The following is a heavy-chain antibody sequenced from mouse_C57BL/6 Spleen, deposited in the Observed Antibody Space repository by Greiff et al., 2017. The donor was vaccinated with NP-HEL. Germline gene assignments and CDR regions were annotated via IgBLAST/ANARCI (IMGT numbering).Heavy chain of an antibody. Sequence: PGQGLEWIGNINPSNGGTNYNEKFKSKATLTVDKSSSTAYMQLSSLTSEDSAVYYCARGYPNWYFDVWGTGTTVTVSS. CDR3: ARGYPNWYFDV. CDR2: INPSNGGT. J-gene: IGHJ1*03. D-gene: IGHD2-2*01. V-gene: IGHV1-53*01.